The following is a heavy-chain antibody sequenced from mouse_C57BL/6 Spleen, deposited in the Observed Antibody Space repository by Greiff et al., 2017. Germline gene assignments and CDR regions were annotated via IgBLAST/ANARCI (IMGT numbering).Heavy chain of an antibody. CDR1: GYTFTSYW. D-gene: IGHD2-1*01. CDR2: IDPSDSYT. CDR3: ARSEGGNSGGFDY. Sequence: VQLQQPGAELVMPGASVKLSCKASGYTFTSYWMHWVKQRPGQGLEWIGEIDPSDSYTNYNQKFKGKSTLTVDKSSSTAYMQLSSLTSEDSAVYYCARSEGGNSGGFDYWGQGTTLTVSS. V-gene: IGHV1-69*01. J-gene: IGHJ2*01.